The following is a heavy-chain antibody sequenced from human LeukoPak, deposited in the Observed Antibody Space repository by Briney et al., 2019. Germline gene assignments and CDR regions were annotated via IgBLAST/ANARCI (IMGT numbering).Heavy chain of an antibody. CDR3: ASSPSSWFDYYYYGMDV. CDR2: ISGSGGST. V-gene: IGHV3-23*01. J-gene: IGHJ6*02. Sequence: GGSLRLSCAASGFTFSSYAMSWVRQAPGKGLEWVSAISGSGGSTYYADSVKGRFTISRDNSKNTLYLQMNSLRAEDTAVYYCASSPSSWFDYYYYGMDVWGQGTTVTVSS. D-gene: IGHD6-13*01. CDR1: GFTFSSYA.